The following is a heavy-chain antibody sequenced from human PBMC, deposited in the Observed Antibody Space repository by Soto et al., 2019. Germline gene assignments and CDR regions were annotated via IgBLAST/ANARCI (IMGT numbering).Heavy chain of an antibody. V-gene: IGHV1-18*01. Sequence: ASVKVSCKASGYTFTSYGISWGRQAPGQGLEWMGWISAYNGNTNYGQKLQGRVTMTTDPSTSTAYMELRSLRSDDTAVYYCARDQGDGRDYDFWSGYLSTYYYYGMDVWGQGTTVTVSS. CDR2: ISAYNGNT. J-gene: IGHJ6*02. D-gene: IGHD3-3*01. CDR3: ARDQGDGRDYDFWSGYLSTYYYYGMDV. CDR1: GYTFTSYG.